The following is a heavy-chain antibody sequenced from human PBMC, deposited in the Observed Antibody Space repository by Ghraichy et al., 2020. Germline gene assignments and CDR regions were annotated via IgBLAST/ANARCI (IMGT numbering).Heavy chain of an antibody. V-gene: IGHV3-74*01. J-gene: IGHJ3*01. Sequence: GGSLRLSCAASGFTFSTYAMSWVRQTPGKGLVWVSRINDGGGSTTYADSVKGRFTISRDNSKNTLYLQMNSLRAEDTAVYYCVREGGLYHGAQRGERHALDVWGQGTTVTVSS. D-gene: IGHD2-2*02. CDR2: INDGGGST. CDR1: GFTFSTYA. CDR3: VREGGLYHGAQRGERHALDV.